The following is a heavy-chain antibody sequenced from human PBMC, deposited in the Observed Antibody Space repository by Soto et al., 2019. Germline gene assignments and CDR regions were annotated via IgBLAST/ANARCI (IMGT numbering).Heavy chain of an antibody. CDR2: IYYGGST. Sequence: SETLSLTCTVSGGSISSGGYYWSWIRQHPGKGLEWIGYIYYGGSTYYNPSLKSRVTISVDTSKNQFSLKLSSVTAADTAVYYCALNSQKPYYYYGMDVWGQGTTVTVSS. V-gene: IGHV4-31*03. CDR1: GGSISSGGYY. J-gene: IGHJ6*02. CDR3: ALNSQKPYYYYGMDV. D-gene: IGHD5-18*01.